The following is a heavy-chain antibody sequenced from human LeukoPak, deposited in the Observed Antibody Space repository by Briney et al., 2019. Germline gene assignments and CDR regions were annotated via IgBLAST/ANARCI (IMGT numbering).Heavy chain of an antibody. V-gene: IGHV3-9*01. CDR1: GFTFDDYA. J-gene: IGHJ4*02. CDR3: AKDLGYSSHN. Sequence: QPGRSLRLSCAASGFTFDDYAMHWVRQAPGKGLEWVSGISWNSGSIGYADSVKGRFTISRDNAKNSLYLQMNSLRAEDTALYYCAKDLGYSSHNWGQGTLVTVSS. CDR2: ISWNSGSI. D-gene: IGHD6-13*01.